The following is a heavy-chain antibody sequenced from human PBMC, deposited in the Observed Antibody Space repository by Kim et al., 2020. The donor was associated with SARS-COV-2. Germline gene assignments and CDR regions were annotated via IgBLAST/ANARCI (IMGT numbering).Heavy chain of an antibody. CDR3: AGLWFRELFPGYYYMDV. J-gene: IGHJ6*03. CDR2: IIPIFGAA. D-gene: IGHD3-10*01. Sequence: SVKVSCKASGGTFSSYAISWVRQAPGQGLEWMGGIIPIFGAANYAQKFQGRVTITADESTSTAYMELSSLRSEDTAVYYCAGLWFRELFPGYYYMDVWGKGTTVTVSS. V-gene: IGHV1-69*13. CDR1: GGTFSSYA.